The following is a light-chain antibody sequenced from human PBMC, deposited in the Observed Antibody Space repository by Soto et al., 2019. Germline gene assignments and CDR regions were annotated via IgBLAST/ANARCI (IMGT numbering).Light chain of an antibody. Sequence: EIVMTQSPATLSVSPGERATLSCRASQSVSSNLAWYQQKPGQAPRLLIYRASTKATGIPARLSGSGSGTEFTLTISSLQSEDFAVYYCQQYNNWPSFTFGPGTKVDIK. CDR1: QSVSSN. CDR2: RAS. CDR3: QQYNNWPSFT. V-gene: IGKV3-15*01. J-gene: IGKJ3*01.